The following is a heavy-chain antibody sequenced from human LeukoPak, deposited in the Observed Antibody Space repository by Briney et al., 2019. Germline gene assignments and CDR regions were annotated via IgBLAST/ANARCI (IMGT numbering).Heavy chain of an antibody. V-gene: IGHV4-4*09. Sequence: SETLSLTCTVSGGSITDCCWSWIRQPPGKALEWIGYLCTSGRVNYNPSLKSRVTISADTSTNQFSLRLSSVTAADTAVYYCARGQEGATALFDYWGQGTLVTVSS. J-gene: IGHJ4*02. CDR2: LCTSGRV. CDR1: GGSITDCC. D-gene: IGHD1-26*01. CDR3: ARGQEGATALFDY.